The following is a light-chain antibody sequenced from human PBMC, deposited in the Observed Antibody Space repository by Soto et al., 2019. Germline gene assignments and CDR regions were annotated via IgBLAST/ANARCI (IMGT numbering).Light chain of an antibody. CDR2: KAS. Sequence: DIQMTQSPSTLSASVGDRVTITCRASHNITSWLAWYQQKPGRAPNLLIYKASSLESGVPSRFSGSGSGTEFTLTISSLQPDDFATYYCQQYNTYSELTFGGGTKVEIK. CDR1: HNITSW. CDR3: QQYNTYSELT. V-gene: IGKV1-5*03. J-gene: IGKJ4*01.